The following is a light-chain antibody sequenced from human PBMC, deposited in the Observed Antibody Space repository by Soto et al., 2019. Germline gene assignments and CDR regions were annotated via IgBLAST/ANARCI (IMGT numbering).Light chain of an antibody. CDR3: QQYSTWLWT. CDR1: QSVGST. J-gene: IGKJ1*01. V-gene: IGKV3-15*01. Sequence: EIVMTQSPATLSVSPGEGATLACRASQSVGSTLAWYQQRPGQAPRLLIYGASTRATGIPARISGSGSGTEFTLTIGSLQSEDFAVYYCQQYSTWLWTLGQGTKVEMK. CDR2: GAS.